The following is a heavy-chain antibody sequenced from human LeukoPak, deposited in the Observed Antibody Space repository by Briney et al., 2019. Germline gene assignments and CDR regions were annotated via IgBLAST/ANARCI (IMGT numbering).Heavy chain of an antibody. CDR1: GFTFSSYA. D-gene: IGHD2-15*01. CDR3: AKRRMLGGDIVVVVAATALDY. J-gene: IGHJ4*02. CDR2: ISGSGGST. Sequence: GGSLRLSCAASGFTFSSYAMSWVRQAPGKGLEWVSAISGSGGSTYYADPVKGRFTISRDNTKNTLYLQMNSLRAEDTAVYYCAKRRMLGGDIVVVVAATALDYWGQGTLVTVSS. V-gene: IGHV3-23*01.